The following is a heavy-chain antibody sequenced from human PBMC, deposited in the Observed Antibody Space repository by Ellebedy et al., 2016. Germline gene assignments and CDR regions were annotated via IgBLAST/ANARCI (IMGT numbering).Heavy chain of an antibody. CDR1: GFTFSSYA. CDR3: ARSSGYQHYFDY. CDR2: ISYDGSNK. Sequence: GESLKISCAASGFTFSSYAMHWVRQAPGKGLEWVAVISYDGSNKYYADSVKGRFTISRDNSKNTLYLQMNSLRAEDTAVYYCARSSGYQHYFDYWGQGTLVTVSS. D-gene: IGHD3-22*01. J-gene: IGHJ4*02. V-gene: IGHV3-30*04.